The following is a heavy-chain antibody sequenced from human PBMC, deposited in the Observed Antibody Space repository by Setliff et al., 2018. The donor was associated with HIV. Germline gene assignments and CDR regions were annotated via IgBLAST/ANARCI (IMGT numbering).Heavy chain of an antibody. Sequence: ASVKVSCKASGYTFTSYALHWVRQAPGQRLEWMGWLNAGNGDTKYSQNFQDRVAITRDTSASTAYMELSSLRSEDTAVYYCARAGYLLHYFDSWGQGTLVTVSS. J-gene: IGHJ4*02. D-gene: IGHD1-26*01. CDR2: LNAGNGDT. CDR1: GYTFTSYA. V-gene: IGHV1-3*01. CDR3: ARAGYLLHYFDS.